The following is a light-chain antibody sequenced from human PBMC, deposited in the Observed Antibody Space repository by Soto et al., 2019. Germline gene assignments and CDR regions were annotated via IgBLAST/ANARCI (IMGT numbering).Light chain of an antibody. J-gene: IGKJ2*01. CDR1: QSVSNN. V-gene: IGKV3-15*01. CDR2: GAS. Sequence: EIVMTQSPATLSVSPGERATLSCRASQSVSNNLAWYQQKPGQAPRLLIYGASTRATGIPARFSGSGSGTEFTLTISSLQSEDLAVYYCQRYNNWPYTFGQGTKLEIK. CDR3: QRYNNWPYT.